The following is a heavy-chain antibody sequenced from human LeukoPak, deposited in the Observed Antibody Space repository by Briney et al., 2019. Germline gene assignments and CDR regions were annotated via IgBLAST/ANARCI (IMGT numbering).Heavy chain of an antibody. CDR2: INHSGSA. Sequence: SETLSLTCAVYGVSFSGYYWTWIRQPPGKALEWIGEINHSGSANYNPSLKSRVTISVDTSKNQFSLNVSPVTAADTAVYYCARGGGSTGYYFGFWGQGNLVAVSS. D-gene: IGHD3-16*01. CDR3: ARGGGSTGYYFGF. V-gene: IGHV4-34*01. CDR1: GVSFSGYY. J-gene: IGHJ4*02.